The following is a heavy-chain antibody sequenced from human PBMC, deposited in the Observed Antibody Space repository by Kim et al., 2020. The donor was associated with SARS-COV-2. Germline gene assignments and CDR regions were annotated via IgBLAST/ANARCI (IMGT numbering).Heavy chain of an antibody. Sequence: YYSGRTYYSPSLKSRVTISVDTSKNQFSLKLSSVTAADTAVYYCASLLGYWGQGTLVTVSS. D-gene: IGHD7-27*01. CDR2: YYSGRT. J-gene: IGHJ4*02. CDR3: ASLLGY. V-gene: IGHV4-39*07.